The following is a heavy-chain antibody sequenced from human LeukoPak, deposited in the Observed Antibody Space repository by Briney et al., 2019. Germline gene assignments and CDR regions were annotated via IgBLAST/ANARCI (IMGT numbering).Heavy chain of an antibody. CDR3: ARLGSYHDF. CDR1: GASISNYY. J-gene: IGHJ4*02. D-gene: IGHD1-26*01. V-gene: IGHV4-4*09. CDR2: IHTSGAS. Sequence: SETLSLTCTVSGASISNYYWSWLRQTPEKGLEWVGHIHTSGASSYYPSLESRLTLSIDTSRNHLSLKLTSVTAADTAVYFCARLGSYHDFWGQGALVTVSS.